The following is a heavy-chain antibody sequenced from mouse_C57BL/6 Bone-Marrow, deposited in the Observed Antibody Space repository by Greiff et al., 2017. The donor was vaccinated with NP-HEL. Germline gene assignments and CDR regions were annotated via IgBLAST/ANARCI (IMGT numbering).Heavy chain of an antibody. Sequence: EVQGVESGGGLVQPKGSLKLSCAASGFSFNTYAMNWVRQAPGKGLEWVARIRSKSNNYATYYADSVKDRFTISRDDSESMLYLQMNNLKTEDTAMYYCVRPASYYYGSSYWGQGTTLTVSS. CDR3: VRPASYYYGSSY. CDR1: GFSFNTYA. J-gene: IGHJ2*01. CDR2: IRSKSNNYAT. D-gene: IGHD1-1*01. V-gene: IGHV10-1*01.